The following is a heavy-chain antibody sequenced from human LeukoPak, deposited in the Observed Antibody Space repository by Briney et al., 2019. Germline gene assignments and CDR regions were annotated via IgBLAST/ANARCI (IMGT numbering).Heavy chain of an antibody. D-gene: IGHD6-13*01. CDR1: GGSFSGYF. V-gene: IGHV4-34*01. CDR3: ARPYTSSSRYYYMDV. J-gene: IGHJ6*03. Sequence: LETLSLTCAVYGGSFSGYFWSWIRQYPGKGLEWIGEINHSGSTNYNPSLKSRVTISVDTSKNQFSLNLSSVTAADTAVYFCARPYTSSSRYYYMDVWGKGTTVTISS. CDR2: INHSGST.